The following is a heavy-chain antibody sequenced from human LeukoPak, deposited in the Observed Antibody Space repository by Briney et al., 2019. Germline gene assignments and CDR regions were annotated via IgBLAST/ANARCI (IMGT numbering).Heavy chain of an antibody. CDR3: AKDNGWQTQLGGYYYYYGMDV. D-gene: IGHD6-6*01. Sequence: GGSLRLSCAASGFTFSSYDMYWVRQAPGKGLEWVAIISYDGSDKYYADSVKGRFTISRDNSKNTLFLQMDSPRPEDTAVYYCAKDNGWQTQLGGYYYYYGMDVWGQGTTVTVSS. J-gene: IGHJ6*02. V-gene: IGHV3-30*18. CDR2: ISYDGSDK. CDR1: GFTFSSYD.